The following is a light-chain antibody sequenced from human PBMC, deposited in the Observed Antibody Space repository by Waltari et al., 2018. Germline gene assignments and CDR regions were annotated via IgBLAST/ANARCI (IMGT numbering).Light chain of an antibody. J-gene: IGLJ3*02. CDR3: AAWDDSLHGPV. CDR1: SSNIGRNV. V-gene: IGLV1-44*01. Sequence: QSVLTQPPSASGTPGQRVTISCSGSSSNIGRNVANWYQQLPGTAPKVLIYRNNQRPSGVPDRFSGSKSGTSAALAISGLQSEDEGDYYCAAWDDSLHGPVFGAGTKLTVL. CDR2: RNN.